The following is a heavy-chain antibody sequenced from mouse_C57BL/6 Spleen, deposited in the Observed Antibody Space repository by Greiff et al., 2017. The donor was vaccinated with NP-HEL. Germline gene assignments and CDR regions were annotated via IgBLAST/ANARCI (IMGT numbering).Heavy chain of an antibody. CDR3: ARGRDYYSNYDAMDY. CDR2: IHPNSGNT. Sequence: VQLQQPGAELVKPGASVKLSCKASGYTFTSYWMHWVKQRPGQGLEWIGMIHPNSGNTYYNEKFKGKATLTADKSSSTAYMELRSLTSEDSAVYFCARGRDYYSNYDAMDYWGQGTSVTVSS. J-gene: IGHJ4*01. V-gene: IGHV1-64*01. CDR1: GYTFTSYW. D-gene: IGHD2-5*01.